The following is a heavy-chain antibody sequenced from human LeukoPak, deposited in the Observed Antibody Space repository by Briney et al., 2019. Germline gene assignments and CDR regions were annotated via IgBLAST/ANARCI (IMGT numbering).Heavy chain of an antibody. CDR1: SGSISTSNYY. CDR3: ARSSEGRYYYDSSGYSYYYYYMDV. CDR2: IFYSGST. J-gene: IGHJ6*03. V-gene: IGHV4-39*07. D-gene: IGHD3-22*01. Sequence: SETLSLTCTVSSGSISTSNYYWGWVRQPPGKALEWIGNIFYSGSTYYSPSLKSRVTISVDTSKNQFSLKLNSVTAADTAVYYCARSSEGRYYYDSSGYSYYYYYMDVWGKGTTVTISS.